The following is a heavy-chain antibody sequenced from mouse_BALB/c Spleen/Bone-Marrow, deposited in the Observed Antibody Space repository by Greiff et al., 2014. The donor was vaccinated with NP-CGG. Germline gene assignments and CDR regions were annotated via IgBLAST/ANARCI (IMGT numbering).Heavy chain of an antibody. CDR3: SRLSYDYDGAWFAY. CDR1: GFTFSSCD. CDR2: IGSGGSYT. Sequence: EVMLVESGGDLVRPGGSLKLSCAASGFTFSSCDMSWVRQTPDKRLEWIATIGSGGSYTYYPDSVKGRFTISRDNAKNTLYLQMSSLKSEDTAMYYCSRLSYDYDGAWFAYWGQGTLVTVSA. D-gene: IGHD2-4*01. J-gene: IGHJ3*01. V-gene: IGHV5-6*01.